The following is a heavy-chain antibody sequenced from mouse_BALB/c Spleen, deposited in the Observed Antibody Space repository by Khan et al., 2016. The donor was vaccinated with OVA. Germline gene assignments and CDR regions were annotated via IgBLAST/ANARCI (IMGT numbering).Heavy chain of an antibody. CDR3: ARSDGYSSWFAY. V-gene: IGHV9-2-1*01. CDR2: INTETGEP. CDR1: GYTFTDYS. J-gene: IGHJ3*01. D-gene: IGHD2-3*01. Sequence: QIQLVQSGPELKKPGETVKISCKASGYTFTDYSMHWVKQAPGKGLNYMGWINTETGEPIYADDFKGWFAFSLETYASSAYLQFNNPKNVNTATYFYARSDGYSSWFAYWGQGTLVTVSA.